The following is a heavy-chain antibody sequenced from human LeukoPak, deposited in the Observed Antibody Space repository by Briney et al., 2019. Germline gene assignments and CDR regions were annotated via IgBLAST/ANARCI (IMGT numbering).Heavy chain of an antibody. CDR3: GRGNLHLAYYYDSSGHGCDH. V-gene: IGHV1-3*01. Sequence: ASENLSRKGSGSSCSSYSMHWVRHAPRQRLGWMGWINAGNGNTKYSQNFQGRVTITRVTSSRTEYMVLMSLRSEDTAVYYCGRGNLHLAYYYDSSGHGCDHWGRGTLVTVS. J-gene: IGHJ1*01. CDR1: GSSCSSYS. D-gene: IGHD3-22*01. CDR2: INAGNGNT.